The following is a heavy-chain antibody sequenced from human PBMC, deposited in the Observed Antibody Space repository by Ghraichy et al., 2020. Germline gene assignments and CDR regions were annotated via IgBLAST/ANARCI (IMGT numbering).Heavy chain of an antibody. CDR1: GFTVSSNY. J-gene: IGHJ3*02. CDR3: ASSVVPAAIDAFDI. CDR2: IYSGGST. D-gene: IGHD2-2*01. V-gene: IGHV3-66*01. Sequence: GGSLRLSCAASGFTVSSNYMSWVRQAPGKGLEWVSVIYSGGSTYYADSVKGRFTISRDNSKNTLYLQMNSLRAEDTAVYYCASSVVPAAIDAFDIWGQGTMVTVSS.